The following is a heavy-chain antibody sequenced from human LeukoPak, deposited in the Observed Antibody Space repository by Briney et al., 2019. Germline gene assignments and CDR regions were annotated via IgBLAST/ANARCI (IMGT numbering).Heavy chain of an antibody. CDR1: GGSISSYL. CDR2: IHTSGTT. V-gene: IGHV4-4*07. D-gene: IGHD5/OR15-5a*01. J-gene: IGHJ4*02. Sequence: RPSETLSLTCTVSGGSISSYLWSWIRQSAGKRPEWLGRIHTSGTTTYSPSLQSRLTMSVDTSKSQVFLRLTSVTAADTAVYYCATEQVSASAWGFDYWGQGSLVTVSS. CDR3: ATEQVSASAWGFDY.